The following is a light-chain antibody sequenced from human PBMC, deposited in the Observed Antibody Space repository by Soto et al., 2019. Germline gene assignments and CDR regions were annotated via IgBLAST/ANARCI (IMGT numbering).Light chain of an antibody. CDR2: GAF. CDR1: QSINSIY. V-gene: IGKV3-20*01. Sequence: EIVLTQSPGTLSLSPGERATLSCRASQSINSIYLAWYQQKPGQAPRLLIYGAFHRATGIPDRFSGSGSGTDFPLTISRLEPEDFAVYYCQQFHNAPKWTFGQGTKVEIK. J-gene: IGKJ1*01. CDR3: QQFHNAPKWT.